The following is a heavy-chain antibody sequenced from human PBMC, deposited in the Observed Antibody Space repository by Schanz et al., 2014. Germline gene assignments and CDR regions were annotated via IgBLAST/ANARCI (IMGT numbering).Heavy chain of an antibody. V-gene: IGHV3-33*06. Sequence: VQLVESGGGVVQPGRSLRLSCAASGFTVSSNYMSWVRQAPGKGLEWVGVIWYDGSKTYYADSVRGRFTISRENSKNTLHLQMNSLRAEDTALYYCAKDPHKDYGGKPQTFDIWGQGTMVTVSS. CDR1: GFTVSSNY. D-gene: IGHD4-17*01. J-gene: IGHJ3*02. CDR3: AKDPHKDYGGKPQTFDI. CDR2: IWYDGSKT.